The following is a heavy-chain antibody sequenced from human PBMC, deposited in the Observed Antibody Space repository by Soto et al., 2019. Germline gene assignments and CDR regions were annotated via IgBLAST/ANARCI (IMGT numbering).Heavy chain of an antibody. D-gene: IGHD1-26*01. J-gene: IGHJ5*01. CDR2: ISGSGNSP. CDR3: ARGTHSYSGSHELDA. V-gene: IGHV3-23*04. CDR1: GFIFGDHV. Sequence: EVQLVESGGRLVQRGGSLRHSCSGSGFIFGDHVMDWVRQAPGKGLEWVAGISGSGNSPFFRDSVKGRFTISRDNSKNTVYLEMNILRDDDSAMFFCARGTHSYSGSHELDAWGLGTLVTVSS.